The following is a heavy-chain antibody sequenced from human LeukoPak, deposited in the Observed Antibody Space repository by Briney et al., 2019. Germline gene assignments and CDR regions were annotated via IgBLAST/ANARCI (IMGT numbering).Heavy chain of an antibody. D-gene: IGHD3-10*01. CDR2: IRSNYAT. J-gene: IGHJ4*02. V-gene: IGHV3-73*01. CDR3: TRLYDGSGTYYNGDY. CDR1: GFTFSSYA. Sequence: GRSLRLSCAASGFTFSSYAIHWVRQASGKGLEWVGRIRSNYATTYAASMKGRFTISRDDSQNTAYLQINSLKTEDTAVYYCTRLYDGSGTYYNGDYWGQGTLVTVSS.